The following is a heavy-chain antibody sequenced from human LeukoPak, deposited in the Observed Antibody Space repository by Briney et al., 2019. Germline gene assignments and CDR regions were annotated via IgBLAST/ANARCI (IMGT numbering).Heavy chain of an antibody. CDR3: AKGRCSSTSCYRDYFDY. CDR2: ISWNSGSI. D-gene: IGHD2-2*01. Sequence: GGSLRLSCAASGSTFDDYAMHWVRQAPGKGLEWVSGISWNSGSIGYADSVKGRFTISRDNAKNSLYLQMNSLRAEDTALYYCAKGRCSSTSCYRDYFDYWGQGTLVTVSS. CDR1: GSTFDDYA. J-gene: IGHJ4*02. V-gene: IGHV3-9*01.